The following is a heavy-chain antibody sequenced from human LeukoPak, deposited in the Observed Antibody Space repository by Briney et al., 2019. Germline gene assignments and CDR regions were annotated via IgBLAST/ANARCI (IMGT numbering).Heavy chain of an antibody. J-gene: IGHJ4*02. CDR3: ARGWTRIAARTGYFGY. CDR2: IYYSGST. V-gene: IGHV4-59*01. D-gene: IGHD6-6*01. CDR1: GGSISSYY. Sequence: SETLSLTCTVSGGSISSYYWSWIRQPPGKGLEWIGYIYYSGSTNYNPSLKSRVTISVDTSKNQFSLKLSSVTAADTAVYYCARGWTRIAARTGYFGYWGQGTLVTVSS.